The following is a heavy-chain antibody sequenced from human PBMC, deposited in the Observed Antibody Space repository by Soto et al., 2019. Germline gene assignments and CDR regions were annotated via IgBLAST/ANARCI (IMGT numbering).Heavy chain of an antibody. CDR2: IIPILGIA. CDR1: GGTFSSYT. CDR3: AREEYYYGSGAFFDY. J-gene: IGHJ4*02. V-gene: IGHV1-69*08. D-gene: IGHD3-10*01. Sequence: QVQLVQSGAEVKKPGSSVKVSCKASGGTFSSYTISWVRQAPGQGLEWMGRIIPILGIANYAQKFQGRVMITADKSTSTAYMELSSLRSEDTAVYYCAREEYYYGSGAFFDYWGQGTLVTVS.